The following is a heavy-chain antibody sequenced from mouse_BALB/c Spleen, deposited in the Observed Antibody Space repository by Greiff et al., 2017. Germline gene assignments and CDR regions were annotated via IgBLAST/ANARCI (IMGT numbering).Heavy chain of an antibody. CDR2: IDPANGNT. D-gene: IGHD2-12*01. CDR1: GFNIKDTY. V-gene: IGHV14-3*02. J-gene: IGHJ4*01. Sequence: EVKLMESGAELVKPGASVKLSCTASGFNIKDTYMHWVKQRPEQGLEWIGRIDPANGNTKYDPKFQGKATITADTSSNTAYLQLSSLTSEDTAVYYCARIVPYYAMDYWGQGTSVTVSS. CDR3: ARIVPYYAMDY.